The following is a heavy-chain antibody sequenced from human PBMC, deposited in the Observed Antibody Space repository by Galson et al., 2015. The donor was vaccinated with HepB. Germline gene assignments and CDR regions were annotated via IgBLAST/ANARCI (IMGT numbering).Heavy chain of an antibody. CDR1: GFSFSDYS. V-gene: IGHV3-21*01. Sequence: SLRLSCAASGFSFSDYSMNWVRQAPGKGLEWVSSITHSSSYIYYAGSVKGRFTISRDNAKNSLYLQTNSLRAEDTAVYYCAKNDYYYGMDVWGQGTTVTVSS. CDR3: AKNDYYYGMDV. J-gene: IGHJ6*02. CDR2: ITHSSSYI.